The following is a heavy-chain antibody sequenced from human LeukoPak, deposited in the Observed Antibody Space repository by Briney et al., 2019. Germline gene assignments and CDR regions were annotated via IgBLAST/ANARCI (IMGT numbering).Heavy chain of an antibody. Sequence: PGGSLRLSCAASGFTFSSYSMNWVRQAPGKGLEWVSSISSSSSYIYYADSVKGRFTISRDNAKNSLYLQMNSLRAEDTAVYYCAREAEQQLVPYYMDVWGKGTTVTVSS. D-gene: IGHD6-13*01. V-gene: IGHV3-21*01. CDR1: GFTFSSYS. J-gene: IGHJ6*03. CDR2: ISSSSSYI. CDR3: AREAEQQLVPYYMDV.